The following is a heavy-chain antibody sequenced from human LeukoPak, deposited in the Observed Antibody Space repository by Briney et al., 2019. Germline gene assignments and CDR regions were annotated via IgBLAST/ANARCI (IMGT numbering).Heavy chain of an antibody. V-gene: IGHV1-24*01. CDR2: FDPEDGET. CDR3: ATPAGNWNDNFDY. CDR1: GYTLTELS. Sequence: GASVNVSCKVSGYTLTELSMHWVRQAPGKGLGCVGGFDPEDGETIYAQKFQGRVTMTEDTSTDTAYMELSSLRSEDTAVYYCATPAGNWNDNFDYWGQGTLVTVSS. D-gene: IGHD1-1*01. J-gene: IGHJ4*02.